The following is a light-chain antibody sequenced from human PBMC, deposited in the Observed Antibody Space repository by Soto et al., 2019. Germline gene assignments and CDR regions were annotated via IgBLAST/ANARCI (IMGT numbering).Light chain of an antibody. CDR1: QSISSW. V-gene: IGKV1-5*01. Sequence: DIQMTQSPSTLSASVGDRVTITCRASQSISSWLAWYQQKPGKAPKLLIYDASSLESGVPSRFSGSGSGTEFSLSISSLQPDDFATYYCQQYKSYCTYTFGQGTKLEIK. J-gene: IGKJ2*01. CDR2: DAS. CDR3: QQYKSYCTYT.